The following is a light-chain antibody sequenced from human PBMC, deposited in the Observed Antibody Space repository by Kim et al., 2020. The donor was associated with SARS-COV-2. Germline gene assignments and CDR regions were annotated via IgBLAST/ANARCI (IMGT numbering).Light chain of an antibody. J-gene: IGLJ3*02. V-gene: IGLV1-47*01. Sequence: GQRVTLSCSGSSSNSGSNYVYWYQQLPGTAPKLLIYRNNQRPSGVPDRFSGSKSGTSASLAISGLRSEDEADYYCAAWDDSLSGRVFGGGTKLTVL. CDR1: SSNSGSNY. CDR2: RNN. CDR3: AAWDDSLSGRV.